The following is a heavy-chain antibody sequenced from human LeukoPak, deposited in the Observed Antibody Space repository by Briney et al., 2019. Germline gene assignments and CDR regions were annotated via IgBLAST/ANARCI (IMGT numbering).Heavy chain of an antibody. Sequence: GGTLRLSCAASGFTFSSYAMSWVRQAPGKGLEWVSAISRSGGSTAYADSVKGRFTISRDNSKNTLYLQMNSLRVEDTAVYYCAKDLWGFVEVAAILDYWGQGTLVTVSS. V-gene: IGHV3-23*01. CDR2: ISRSGGST. CDR3: AKDLWGFVEVAAILDY. J-gene: IGHJ4*02. CDR1: GFTFSSYA. D-gene: IGHD2-2*02.